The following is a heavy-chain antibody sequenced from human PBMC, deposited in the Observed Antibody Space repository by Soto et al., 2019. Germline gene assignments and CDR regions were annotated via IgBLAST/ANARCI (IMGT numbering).Heavy chain of an antibody. Sequence: GGSLRRSYAACGFTFSSYSMNWVRQEPGKGLEWVSSISSSSSYIYYADSVKGRFTISRDNAKNSLYLQMNSLRDEDSAVYFCVRDRDLYRDMFHADLWGQGTLVTSPQ. J-gene: IGHJ4*01. V-gene: IGHV3-21*01. CDR3: VRDRDLYRDMFHADL. CDR2: ISSSSSYI. D-gene: IGHD3-10*02. CDR1: GFTFSSYS.